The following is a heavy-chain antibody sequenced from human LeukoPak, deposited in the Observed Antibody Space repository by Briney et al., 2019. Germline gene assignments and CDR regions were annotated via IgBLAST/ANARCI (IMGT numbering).Heavy chain of an antibody. CDR2: MNPNTGNT. V-gene: IGHV1-8*01. Sequence: ASVKVSCKASGYSFTTYGIAWVRLAAGQGLEWMGWMNPNTGNTGYAQKFQGRVAMTRDTSISTAYMELTSLISEDTAIYYCARTYYYDNIADNWFDPWGQGTLVTVSS. J-gene: IGHJ5*02. D-gene: IGHD3-22*01. CDR1: GYSFTTYG. CDR3: ARTYYYDNIADNWFDP.